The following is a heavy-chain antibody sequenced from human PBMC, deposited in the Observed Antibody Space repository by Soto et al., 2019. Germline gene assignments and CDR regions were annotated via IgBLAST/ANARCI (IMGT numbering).Heavy chain of an antibody. CDR1: GFTFSSYG. CDR2: IWYDGSNK. D-gene: IGHD4-17*01. Sequence: QVQLVESGGGVVQPGRSLRLSCAASGFTFSSYGMHWVRQAPGKGLEWVAVIWYDGSNKYYADSVKGRFTISRDNSKNTLYLQRNSLRAEDTAVYYCARDGTTVTTSYYFDYWGQGTLVTVSS. CDR3: ARDGTTVTTSYYFDY. J-gene: IGHJ4*02. V-gene: IGHV3-33*01.